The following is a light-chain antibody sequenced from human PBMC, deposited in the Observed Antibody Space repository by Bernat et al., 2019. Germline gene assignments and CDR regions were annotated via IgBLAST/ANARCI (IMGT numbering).Light chain of an antibody. Sequence: EIVMTQTPATMSVSLGERATHPCRASQSVSSNVAWYQQKLGQAPRLLSYASSTRATGIPARFSSSVSGTECTLTISSLQSEDFAVYYCKQYNNWTPYTFGQRTKLESK. CDR3: KQYNNWTPYT. CDR1: QSVSSN. V-gene: IGKV3-15*01. J-gene: IGKJ2*01. CDR2: ASS.